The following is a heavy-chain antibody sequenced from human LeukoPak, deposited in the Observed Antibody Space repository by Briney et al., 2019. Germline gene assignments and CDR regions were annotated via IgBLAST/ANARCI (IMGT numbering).Heavy chain of an antibody. D-gene: IGHD3-3*01. CDR3: ARDREGYDFWSGYQFDY. CDR1: GYTFTGYY. Sequence: ASVKVSCKASGYTFTGYYMHWVRQAPGQGLEWMGWINPNSGGTNYAQKFQGRVTMTRDTSISTAYMELSRLRSDDTAVYYCARDREGYDFWSGYQFDYWGQGTLVTVSS. CDR2: INPNSGGT. V-gene: IGHV1-2*02. J-gene: IGHJ4*02.